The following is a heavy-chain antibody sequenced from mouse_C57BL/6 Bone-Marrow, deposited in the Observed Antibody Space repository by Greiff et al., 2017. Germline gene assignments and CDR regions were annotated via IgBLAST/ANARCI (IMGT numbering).Heavy chain of an antibody. CDR2: INSDGGST. J-gene: IGHJ4*01. Sequence: DVKLVESGGGLVQPGESLKLSCESNEYEFPSHDMSWVRKTPEKRLELVAAINSDGGSTYYPDTMERRFIISRDKTKKTLYLQMSSLRSEDTALYYCSRHYSDSYAMDYWGQGTSVTVSS. V-gene: IGHV5-2*01. CDR3: SRHYSDSYAMDY. D-gene: IGHD2-12*01. CDR1: EYEFPSHD.